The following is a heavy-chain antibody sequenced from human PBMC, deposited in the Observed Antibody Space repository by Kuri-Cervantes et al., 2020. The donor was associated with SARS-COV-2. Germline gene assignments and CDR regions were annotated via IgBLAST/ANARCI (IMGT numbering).Heavy chain of an antibody. Sequence: GESLKISCAASGFSFSTYAMSWVRQAPGKGLQWVATVTETGTITHYADSVKGRFTISRDNSKNTLYLQMNSLRAEDTAVYYCAKDPHGDYNWFDPWGQGTLVTVSS. D-gene: IGHD4-17*01. CDR2: VTETGTIT. CDR3: AKDPHGDYNWFDP. J-gene: IGHJ5*02. V-gene: IGHV3-23*01. CDR1: GFSFSTYA.